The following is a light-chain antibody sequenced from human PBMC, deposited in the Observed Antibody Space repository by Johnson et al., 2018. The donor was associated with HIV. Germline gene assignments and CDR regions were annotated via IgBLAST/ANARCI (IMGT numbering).Light chain of an antibody. V-gene: IGLV1-51*01. CDR3: GAWDSSLSAYV. CDR1: SSNIGNNY. Sequence: QSVLTQPPSVSAAPGQKVTISCSGSSSNIGNNYVSWYQQLPGTAPKLLIYDSNKRPSGIPDRFSGSKSGTSATLGLTGLQTGYEADFYCGAWDSSLSAYVFGSGAKVTVL. J-gene: IGLJ1*01. CDR2: DSN.